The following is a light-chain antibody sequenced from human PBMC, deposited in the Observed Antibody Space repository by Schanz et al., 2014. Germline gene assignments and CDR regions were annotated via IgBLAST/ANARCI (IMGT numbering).Light chain of an antibody. CDR3: LLSYSGLLAV. Sequence: QAVVTQEPSLTVSPGGTVTLTCGSSTGAVTSGHYPYWFQQKPGQAPRTLIYDTRNKYSWTPARFSGSLLGGKAALTLSGAQPEDEAEYYCLLSYSGLLAVFGGGTKLTVL. CDR1: TGAVTSGHY. V-gene: IGLV7-46*01. J-gene: IGLJ3*02. CDR2: DTR.